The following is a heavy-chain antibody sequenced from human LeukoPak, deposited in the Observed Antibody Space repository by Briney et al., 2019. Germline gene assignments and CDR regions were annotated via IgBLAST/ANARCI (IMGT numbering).Heavy chain of an antibody. D-gene: IGHD2-8*01. J-gene: IGHJ5*02. CDR3: ASLDCTNGVCYGFDP. Sequence: GGSLRLACAASGFTFSDYGMNWIRQAPGRGLEWISYINSTSRVIKYADSVKGRFTISRDNAKKSLFLQMNSLRAEDTAVYYCASLDCTNGVCYGFDPWGQGTLVTVSS. CDR2: INSTSRVI. CDR1: GFTFSDYG. V-gene: IGHV3-48*04.